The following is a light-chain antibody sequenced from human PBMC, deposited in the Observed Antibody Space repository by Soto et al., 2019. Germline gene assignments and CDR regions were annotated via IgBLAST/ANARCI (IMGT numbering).Light chain of an antibody. Sequence: EIVLTQSPATLSLSPGERATLSCRASQSVSSYLAWYQQKPGQAPRLLIYDASNRATGIPARFSGSGSGTDFPLTISSLEPEDFAVYYCQQRGTFGGGTTVEIK. J-gene: IGKJ4*01. V-gene: IGKV3-11*01. CDR2: DAS. CDR1: QSVSSY. CDR3: QQRGT.